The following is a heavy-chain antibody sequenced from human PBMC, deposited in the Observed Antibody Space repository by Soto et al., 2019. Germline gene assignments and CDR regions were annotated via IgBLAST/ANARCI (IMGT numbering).Heavy chain of an antibody. Sequence: QITLKESGPTLVKPTQTLTLTCTFSGFSLSTSGVGVGWIRQPPGKALEWLALIYWDDEKPYSPSLKSRLTVTKDTSKNQVVLTMTNMDPVDTATYYYARELWSALDYWGQGILVTVSS. J-gene: IGHJ4*02. V-gene: IGHV2-5*02. D-gene: IGHD3-10*01. CDR3: ARELWSALDY. CDR2: IYWDDEK. CDR1: GFSLSTSGVG.